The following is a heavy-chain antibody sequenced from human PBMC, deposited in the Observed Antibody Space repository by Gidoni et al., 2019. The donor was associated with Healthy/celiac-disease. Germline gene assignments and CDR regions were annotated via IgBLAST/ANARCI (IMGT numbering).Heavy chain of an antibody. Sequence: QVQLQESGPGLVKPSGTLSLTCAVSVGSISSSNWWRWVRQTPGKGLEWIGEIYHSGSTNYNPSLKSRVTISVEKSKNQFSLKLSSVTAADTAVYYCAREAAAAGTFDYWGQGTLVNVSS. D-gene: IGHD6-13*01. CDR3: AREAAAAGTFDY. V-gene: IGHV4-4*02. CDR2: IYHSGST. CDR1: VGSISSSNW. J-gene: IGHJ4*02.